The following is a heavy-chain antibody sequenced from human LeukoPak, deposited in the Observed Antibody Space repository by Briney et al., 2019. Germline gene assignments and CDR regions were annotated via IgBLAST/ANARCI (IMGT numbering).Heavy chain of an antibody. CDR2: IYNSGST. D-gene: IGHD6-13*01. J-gene: IGHJ4*02. Sequence: SETLSLTCTVSGGSISSYYWSWIRQPAGKGLEWIGHIYNSGSTDYNPSLKGRVTMSVATSKNQFSLHLSSVTAADTAVYYCARSAFLVTAPGLYYFDYWGQGTLVAVSS. CDR1: GGSISSYY. V-gene: IGHV4-4*07. CDR3: ARSAFLVTAPGLYYFDY.